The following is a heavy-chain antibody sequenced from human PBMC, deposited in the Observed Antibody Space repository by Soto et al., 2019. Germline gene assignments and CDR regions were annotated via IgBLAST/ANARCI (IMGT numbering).Heavy chain of an antibody. CDR3: ARSYSRGWSRFSSYYYGRDV. Sequence: ASVKVSCKASGYTFTGYYMHWVRQAPGQGLEWMGWINPNSGGTNYAQKFQGWVTMTSDTSISTAYMELSRLRSDDTAVYYCARSYSRGWSRFSSYYYGRDVWGKGTTVTASS. J-gene: IGHJ6*04. CDR1: GYTFTGYY. D-gene: IGHD6-19*01. V-gene: IGHV1-2*04. CDR2: INPNSGGT.